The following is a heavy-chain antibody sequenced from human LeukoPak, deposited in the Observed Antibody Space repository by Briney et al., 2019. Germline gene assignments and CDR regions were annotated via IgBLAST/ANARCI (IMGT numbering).Heavy chain of an antibody. CDR2: IYCRGST. CDR3: ARWVVPGTLDY. D-gene: IGHD3-10*01. Sequence: PSETLSLTCTVSGGSIISGGYYWSWIRQHPGKGLEWIGYIYCRGSTYYNPSLKSRVTISVDTSKNQFSLNLTSVTAADTAVYYCARWVVPGTLDYWGQGTLVTVSS. J-gene: IGHJ4*02. CDR1: GGSIISGGYY. V-gene: IGHV4-31*03.